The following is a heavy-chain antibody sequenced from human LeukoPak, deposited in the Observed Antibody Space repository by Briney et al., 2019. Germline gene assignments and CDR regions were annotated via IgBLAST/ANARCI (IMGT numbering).Heavy chain of an antibody. V-gene: IGHV3-7*01. Sequence: GGCLRLSCAASGFSFSRYWMTWVRQAPGKGLEWVANTREDGGERYYVDSVKGRFTISRDNAKNSLYLQMNSLRAEDTAVYYCARVARLGDAFDIWGQATLVTVSS. D-gene: IGHD2-21*01. J-gene: IGHJ3*02. CDR1: GFSFSRYW. CDR2: TREDGGER. CDR3: ARVARLGDAFDI.